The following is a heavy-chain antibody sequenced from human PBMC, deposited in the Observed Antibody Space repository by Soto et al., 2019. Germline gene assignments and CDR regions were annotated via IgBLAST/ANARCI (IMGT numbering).Heavy chain of an antibody. Sequence: QITLKESGPTLVRPTQTLTLTCTFSGFSLSTTGVGVGWIRQPPGKALEWLALIYWDDDKRYSPSLKSRLTITKDTSKNQVTLTRTNMDPVDTATYYWAQRLRYYGLGSGRGNWFDPWGQGTLVTVSS. J-gene: IGHJ5*02. CDR3: AQRLRYYGLGSGRGNWFDP. V-gene: IGHV2-5*02. CDR2: IYWDDDK. CDR1: GFSLSTTGVG. D-gene: IGHD3-10*01.